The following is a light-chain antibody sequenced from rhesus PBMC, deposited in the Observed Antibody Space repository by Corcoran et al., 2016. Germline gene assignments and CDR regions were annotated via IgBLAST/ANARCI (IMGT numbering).Light chain of an antibody. CDR2: EVS. Sequence: QAAPTQSLSVSGSPGQSVTISCTGTSSDIGGYNRVSWYQQHPGKAPKLMIYEVSKRPSGVSDRFSGSKSGNTASLTISGLQAEDEANYYCSSYANKCTYIFGVGTRLTVL. V-gene: IGLV2-13*03. CDR3: SSYANKCTYI. J-gene: IGLJ1*01. CDR1: SSDIGGYNR.